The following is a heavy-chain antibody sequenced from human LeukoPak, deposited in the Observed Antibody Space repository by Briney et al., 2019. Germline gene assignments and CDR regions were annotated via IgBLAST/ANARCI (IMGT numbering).Heavy chain of an antibody. D-gene: IGHD6-13*01. J-gene: IGHJ5*02. CDR2: ISSSSSYI. CDR3: ARDYGSSWANWFDP. CDR1: GFTFSSYS. V-gene: IGHV3-21*01. Sequence: GGSLRLSCAASGFTFSSYSMNWVRQAPGKGLEWVSSISSSSSYIYYVDSEKGRFTISRDNAKNSLYLQMNSLRAEDTAVYYCARDYGSSWANWFDPWGQGTLVTVSS.